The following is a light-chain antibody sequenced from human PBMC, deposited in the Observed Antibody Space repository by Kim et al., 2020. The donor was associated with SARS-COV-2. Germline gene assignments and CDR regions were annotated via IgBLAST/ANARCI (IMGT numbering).Light chain of an antibody. J-gene: IGLJ3*02. CDR1: SSDVGAYKY. V-gene: IGLV2-11*03. Sequence: GASVTIPCTGTSSDVGAYKYVSWYQQHPGKAPKFIIYDVSERPSGVPDRFSGSKSGNTASLTISGLQAEDEADYYCYSYGGGYTWVFGGGTKVTVL. CDR3: YSYGGGYTWV. CDR2: DVS.